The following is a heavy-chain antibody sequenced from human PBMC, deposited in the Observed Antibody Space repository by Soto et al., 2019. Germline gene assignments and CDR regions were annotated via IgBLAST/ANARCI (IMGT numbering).Heavy chain of an antibody. D-gene: IGHD3-3*01. CDR2: IRSKAYGGTT. V-gene: IGHV3-49*03. Sequence: GSLRLSCTASGFTFGDYAMSWFRQAPGKGLEWVGFIRSKAYGGTTEYAASVKGRFTISRDDSKSIAYLQMNSLKTEDTAVYYCTRIFGVVIIRYYFDYWGQGTLVTVSS. CDR1: GFTFGDYA. J-gene: IGHJ4*02. CDR3: TRIFGVVIIRYYFDY.